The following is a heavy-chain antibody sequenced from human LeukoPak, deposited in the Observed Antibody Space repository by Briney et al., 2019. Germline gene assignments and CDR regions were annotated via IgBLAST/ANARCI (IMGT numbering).Heavy chain of an antibody. CDR1: GLAFNFYA. D-gene: IGHD6-19*01. CDR2: INANGINT. Sequence: GGSLRLSCAASGLAFNFYAMSWVRQAPGKGLQWVSTINANGINTYYADSVRGRFTISRDNSKDTLYLQLNSLRAEDTASYFCAKPISGGLAVSADWFDPWGQGTLVIVSS. CDR3: AKPISGGLAVSADWFDP. V-gene: IGHV3-23*01. J-gene: IGHJ5*02.